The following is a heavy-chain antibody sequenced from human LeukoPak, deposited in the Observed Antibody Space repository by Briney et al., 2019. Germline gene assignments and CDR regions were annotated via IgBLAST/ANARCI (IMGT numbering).Heavy chain of an antibody. V-gene: IGHV3-74*01. J-gene: IGHJ1*01. D-gene: IGHD4-17*01. CDR1: RFPFSSYW. Sequence: GGSLRLSCAASRFPFSSYWMHWVRQAPGKGLVWVSRINGDGSITTYADSVKGRFTISRDNAKNMLYLQLDSPTAEDTAVYYCATRPAGDYALVVYFQHWGQGTLVTVSS. CDR3: ATRPAGDYALVVYFQH. CDR2: INGDGSIT.